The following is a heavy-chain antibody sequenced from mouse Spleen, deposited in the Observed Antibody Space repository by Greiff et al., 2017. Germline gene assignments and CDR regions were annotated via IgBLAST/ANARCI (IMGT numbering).Heavy chain of an antibody. CDR2: INPYNGGT. CDR1: GYTFTDYY. V-gene: IGHV1-19*01. Sequence: VQLKESGPVLVKPGASVKMSCKASGYTFTDYYMNWVKQSHGKSLEWIGVINPYNGGTSYNQKFKGKATLTVDKSSSTAYMELNSLTSEDSAVYYCARAYYSNYAMDYWGEGTSVTVSS. J-gene: IGHJ4*01. CDR3: ARAYYSNYAMDY. D-gene: IGHD2-5*01.